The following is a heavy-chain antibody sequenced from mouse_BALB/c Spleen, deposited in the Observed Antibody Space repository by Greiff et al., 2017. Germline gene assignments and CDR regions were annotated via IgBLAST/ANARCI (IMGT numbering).Heavy chain of an antibody. D-gene: IGHD2-1*01. CDR3: ARLDGNYPFDY. Sequence: EVMLVESGGGLVQPGGSLNLSCPASGFDFSRYWMSWARQAPGKGQEWIGEINPGSSTINYTPSLKDKFIISRDNAKNTLYLQMSKVRSEDTALYYCARLDGNYPFDYWGQGTTLTVSS. CDR2: INPGSSTI. J-gene: IGHJ2*01. V-gene: IGHV4-2*02. CDR1: GFDFSRYW.